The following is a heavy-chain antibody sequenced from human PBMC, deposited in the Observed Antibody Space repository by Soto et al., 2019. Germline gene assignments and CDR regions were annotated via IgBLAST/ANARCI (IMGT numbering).Heavy chain of an antibody. Sequence: SETLSLTCTVSGGSISSYYWSWIRQPPGKGLEWIGYIYYSGSTNYNPSLKSRVTISVDTSKNQFSLKLSSVTAADTAVYYCARGYCSGGSCYSRFFDYWGQGTLDTVSS. D-gene: IGHD2-15*01. V-gene: IGHV4-59*08. J-gene: IGHJ4*02. CDR3: ARGYCSGGSCYSRFFDY. CDR1: GGSISSYY. CDR2: IYYSGST.